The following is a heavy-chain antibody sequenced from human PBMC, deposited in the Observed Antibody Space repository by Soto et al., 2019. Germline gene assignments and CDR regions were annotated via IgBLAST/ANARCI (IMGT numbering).Heavy chain of an antibody. D-gene: IGHD1-26*01. Sequence: EVQLLESGGGLVQPGGSLRLSCAASGFTFSSYAMSWVRQAPGKGLEWVSAISGSGGSTHYADSVKGRFTISRDNPKNTLYLPMNSLRAEDTAVYYCANGKTDYYYYGMDVWGQGTTVTVSS. CDR2: ISGSGGST. CDR3: ANGKTDYYYYGMDV. V-gene: IGHV3-23*01. CDR1: GFTFSSYA. J-gene: IGHJ6*02.